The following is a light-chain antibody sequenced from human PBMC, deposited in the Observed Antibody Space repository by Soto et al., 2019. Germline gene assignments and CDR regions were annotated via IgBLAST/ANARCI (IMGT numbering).Light chain of an antibody. CDR1: SSDVGGYNS. J-gene: IGLJ1*01. Sequence: QSVLTQPASLSGSPGQSITISCTGTSSDVGGYNSVSWYQQHPGKAPKVIIFDASSRPSGVSSRFSGSKSGNTASLTISGLQAEDEADYYCCSYGSGSNLYVFGAGTKVTVL. V-gene: IGLV2-14*03. CDR3: CSYGSGSNLYV. CDR2: DAS.